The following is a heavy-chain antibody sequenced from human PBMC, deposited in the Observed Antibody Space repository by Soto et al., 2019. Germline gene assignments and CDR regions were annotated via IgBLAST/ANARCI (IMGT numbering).Heavy chain of an antibody. CDR3: ARGNRIAAAGTPLIIDY. CDR1: GFTFSSYG. D-gene: IGHD6-13*01. J-gene: IGHJ4*02. V-gene: IGHV3-33*01. CDR2: IWYDGSNK. Sequence: GGSLRLSCAASGFTFSSYGMHWVRQAPGKGLEWVAVIWYDGSNKYYADSVKGRFTISRDNSKNTLYLQMNSLRAEDTAVYYCARGNRIAAAGTPLIIDYWGQGTLVTVSS.